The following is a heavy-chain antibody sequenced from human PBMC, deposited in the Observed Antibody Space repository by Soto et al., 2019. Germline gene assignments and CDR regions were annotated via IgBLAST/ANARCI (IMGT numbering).Heavy chain of an antibody. CDR3: ARDSAEDIVLVPAALGYYYYYGMDV. J-gene: IGHJ6*02. D-gene: IGHD2-2*01. CDR1: GYTFTSYV. Sequence: ASVKVSCKASGYTFTSYVISWVRQAPGQGLEWMGWISAYNGNTNYAQKLQGRVTMTTDTSTSTAYMELRSLRSDDTAVYYCARDSAEDIVLVPAALGYYYYYGMDVWGQ. CDR2: ISAYNGNT. V-gene: IGHV1-18*01.